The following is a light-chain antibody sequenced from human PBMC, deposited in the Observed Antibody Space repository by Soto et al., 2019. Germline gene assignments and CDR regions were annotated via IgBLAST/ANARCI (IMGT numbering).Light chain of an antibody. Sequence: DIQMTKSPSSLSASIGDRVTITCRASQSISTSLNWYHQKPGKAPDLLIYGASSLQSGATSRFTGSGSGTDFTLTISDLQREDFATYYCQQNYSIPITFGQGTRLEIK. CDR2: GAS. CDR1: QSISTS. V-gene: IGKV1-39*01. J-gene: IGKJ5*01. CDR3: QQNYSIPIT.